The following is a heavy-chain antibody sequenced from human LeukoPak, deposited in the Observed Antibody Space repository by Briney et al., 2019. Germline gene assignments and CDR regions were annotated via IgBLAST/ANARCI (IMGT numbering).Heavy chain of an antibody. D-gene: IGHD6-19*01. CDR1: GYTFTSYY. J-gene: IGHJ4*02. CDR2: INPSGGST. V-gene: IGHV1-46*01. Sequence: GASVKVSCKASGYTFTSYYMHWVRQAPGQGLEWMGIINPSGGSTSYAQKFQGRVTMTRDTSISTAYMELSRLRSDDTAVYYCARERIAVAGTEFDYWGQGTLVTVSS. CDR3: ARERIAVAGTEFDY.